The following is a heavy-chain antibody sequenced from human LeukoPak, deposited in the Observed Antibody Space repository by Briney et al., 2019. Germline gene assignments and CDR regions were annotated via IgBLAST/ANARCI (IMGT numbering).Heavy chain of an antibody. D-gene: IGHD3-10*01. Sequence: ASVKVSCKASGGTFSSYAISWVRQAPGQGLEWMGIINPSGGSTSYAQKFQGRVTMTRDTSTSTVYMELSSLRSEDTAVYYCARDIGGDFDYWGQGTLVTVSS. CDR1: GGTFSSYA. V-gene: IGHV1-46*01. CDR3: ARDIGGDFDY. J-gene: IGHJ4*02. CDR2: INPSGGST.